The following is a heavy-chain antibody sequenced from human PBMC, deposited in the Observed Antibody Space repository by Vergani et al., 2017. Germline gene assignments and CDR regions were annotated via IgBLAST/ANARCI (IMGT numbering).Heavy chain of an antibody. D-gene: IGHD5-12*01. CDR3: ARQGAGGYSGYDYGMDV. CDR1: GYSFTSYW. Sequence: EVQLVQSGAEVKKPGESLRISCKGSGYSFTSYWISWVRQMPGKGLEWMGRIDPSDSYTNYSPSFQVHVTISADKSISTAYLQWSSLKASDTAMYYCARQGAGGYSGYDYGMDVWGQGTTVTVSS. CDR2: IDPSDSYT. V-gene: IGHV5-10-1*01. J-gene: IGHJ6*02.